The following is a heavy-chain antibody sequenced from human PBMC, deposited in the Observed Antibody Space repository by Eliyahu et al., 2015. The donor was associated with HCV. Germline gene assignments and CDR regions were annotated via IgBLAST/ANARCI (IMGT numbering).Heavy chain of an antibody. CDR3: TTENFYSNWFDP. CDR1: GFTFSYAW. V-gene: IGHV3-15*01. J-gene: IGHJ5*02. Sequence: EVQLVESGGGLVEPGGSLRLSXAASGFTFSYAWXTWVRQAPGKGLEWVGRIKSKSDGGTTDYTAPVKGRFTLSRDDSKNTVYLQMNSLKTEDSAVYYCTTENFYSNWFDPWGQGTLVTFSS. D-gene: IGHD2-21*02. CDR2: IKSKSDGGTT.